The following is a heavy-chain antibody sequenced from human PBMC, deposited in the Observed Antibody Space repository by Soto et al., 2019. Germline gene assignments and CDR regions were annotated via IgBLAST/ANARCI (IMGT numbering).Heavy chain of an antibody. V-gene: IGHV3-15*07. CDR1: GFSFNNVW. J-gene: IGHJ4*02. D-gene: IGHD3-3*01. CDR2: IKSKADGETT. CDR3: SAYNDLGSGHTPL. Sequence: EVQLVESGGGLVKPGGSLGLSCGASGFSFNNVWMHWVRQAPGRGLEWVGRIKSKADGETTDYAEPVKGRFTVSRDDSKNTVYLQMNSLKTEDTAVYYCSAYNDLGSGHTPLWGQGTLVTVSS.